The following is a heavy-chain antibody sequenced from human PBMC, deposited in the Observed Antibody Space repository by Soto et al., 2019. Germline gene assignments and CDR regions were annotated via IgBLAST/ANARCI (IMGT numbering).Heavy chain of an antibody. CDR1: GGTFSNHA. V-gene: IGHV1-69*12. CDR3: AREVAADGTFREDVFDI. CDR2: IIPIFTTT. J-gene: IGHJ3*02. Sequence: QVQLVQSGAEVKKPGSSVKVSCKASGGTFSNHAINWVRQAPGQGLEWMGRIIPIFTTTDYAQRFQGRVTTTADESTTNASMKLSSLKHDDTAVYYCAREVAADGTFREDVFDIWGQGTMITVSS. D-gene: IGHD6-13*01.